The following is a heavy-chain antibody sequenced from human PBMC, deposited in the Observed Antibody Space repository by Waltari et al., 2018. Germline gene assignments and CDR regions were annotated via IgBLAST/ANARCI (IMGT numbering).Heavy chain of an antibody. D-gene: IGHD3-10*01. Sequence: QVQLQQWGAGLLKPSETLSLTCAVYGGSFSGYYWSWIRQPPGKGLEWIGEINHSGSTNYNPSLKSRVTISVDTSKNQFSLKLSSVTAADTTVYYCARGGVGDYWGQGTLVTVSS. CDR3: ARGGVGDY. J-gene: IGHJ4*02. V-gene: IGHV4-34*01. CDR1: GGSFSGYY. CDR2: INHSGST.